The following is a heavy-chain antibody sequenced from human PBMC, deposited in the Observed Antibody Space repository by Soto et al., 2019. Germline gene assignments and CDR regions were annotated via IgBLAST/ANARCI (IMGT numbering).Heavy chain of an antibody. CDR1: GGSFSGYY. V-gene: IGHV4-34*01. J-gene: IGHJ6*02. Sequence: SETLSLTCAVYGGSFSGYYWSWIRQPPGKGLEWIGEINHSGSTNYNPSLKSRVTISVDTSKNQFSLKLSSVTAADKAVYYCEREKQGWYYGMDLWGQGTTVTVSS. CDR3: EREKQGWYYGMDL. D-gene: IGHD2-15*01. CDR2: INHSGST.